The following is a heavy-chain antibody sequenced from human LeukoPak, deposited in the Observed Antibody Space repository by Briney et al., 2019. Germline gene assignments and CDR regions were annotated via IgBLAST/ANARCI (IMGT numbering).Heavy chain of an antibody. CDR1: GFTFSSYA. D-gene: IGHD2-2*01. Sequence: GSLRLSCAASGFTFSSYAMSWVRQAPGKGLDWVSAISGSGGSTYYADSVKGRFTISRDNSKNTLYLQMNSLRAEDTAVYYCAKDLVPAATDYYYYYGMDVWGQGTTVTVSS. CDR3: AKDLVPAATDYYYYYGMDV. V-gene: IGHV3-23*01. J-gene: IGHJ6*02. CDR2: ISGSGGST.